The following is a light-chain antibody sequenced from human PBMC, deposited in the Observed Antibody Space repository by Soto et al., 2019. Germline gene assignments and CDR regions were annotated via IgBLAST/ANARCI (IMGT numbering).Light chain of an antibody. J-gene: IGKJ4*01. CDR3: QQYNNWPPPLT. Sequence: EIVMTQSPATLSVSPGERATLSCRASQSVSSNLAWSQQKPGQVPRLLIYGASTRATGIPARFSGSVSGTEFTLTISSLQSEDFAVYYCQQYNNWPPPLTFGGGTKVEIK. V-gene: IGKV3-15*01. CDR1: QSVSSN. CDR2: GAS.